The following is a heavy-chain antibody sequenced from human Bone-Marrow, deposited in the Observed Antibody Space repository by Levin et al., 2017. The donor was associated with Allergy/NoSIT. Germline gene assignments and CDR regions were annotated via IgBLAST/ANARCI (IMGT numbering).Heavy chain of an antibody. Sequence: GESLKISCAASGFTFSSYSMNWVRQAPGKGLEWVSYISSSSSTIYYADSVKGRFTISRDNAKNSLYLQMNSLRDEDTAVYYCARDMRGAVATFPPAFDIWGQGTMVTVSS. CDR2: ISSSSSTI. D-gene: IGHD6-19*01. V-gene: IGHV3-48*02. J-gene: IGHJ3*02. CDR3: ARDMRGAVATFPPAFDI. CDR1: GFTFSSYS.